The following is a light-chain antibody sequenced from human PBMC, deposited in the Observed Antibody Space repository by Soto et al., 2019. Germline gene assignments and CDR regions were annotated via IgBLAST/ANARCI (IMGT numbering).Light chain of an antibody. J-gene: IGKJ1*01. CDR3: QQYNSTPRT. Sequence: DIQMTQSPSTLSGSVGDRVTIACPSSQSISSYLDWYQQKPGKAPKLLIYAASSLQSGVPSRFSGSGSGTDFTLTISSLQPEDFATYYCQQYNSTPRTFGQGTKVDIK. V-gene: IGKV1-39*01. CDR2: AAS. CDR1: QSISSY.